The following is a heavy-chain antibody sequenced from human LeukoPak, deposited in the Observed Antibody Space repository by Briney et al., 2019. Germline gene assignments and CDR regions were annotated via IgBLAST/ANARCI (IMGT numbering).Heavy chain of an antibody. Sequence: GESLKISCKGSGYSFTSYWIGWVRQMPGEGLEWMGIIYPGDSDTRYSPSFQGQVTISADKSISTAYLQWSSLKASDTAMYYCATPGRYCSGGSCPPGVWGQGTTVTVSS. CDR3: ATPGRYCSGGSCPPGV. D-gene: IGHD2-15*01. J-gene: IGHJ6*02. CDR2: IYPGDSDT. CDR1: GYSFTSYW. V-gene: IGHV5-51*01.